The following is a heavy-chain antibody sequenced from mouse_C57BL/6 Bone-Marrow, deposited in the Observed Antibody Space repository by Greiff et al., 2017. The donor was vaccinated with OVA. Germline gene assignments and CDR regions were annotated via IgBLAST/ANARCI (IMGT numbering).Heavy chain of an antibody. V-gene: IGHV1-9*01. CDR1: GYTFTGYW. CDR3: GRGGRGVDY. CDR2: ILPGSGST. J-gene: IGHJ2*01. Sequence: VQLQQSGAELMKPGASVKLSCKATGYTFTGYWIEWVKQRPGHGLEWIGEILPGSGSTNYNEKFKGKATFTADTSSHTAYIQLSSLTTEDADNYCCGRGGRGVDYWGQGTTLTVSS. D-gene: IGHD3-3*01.